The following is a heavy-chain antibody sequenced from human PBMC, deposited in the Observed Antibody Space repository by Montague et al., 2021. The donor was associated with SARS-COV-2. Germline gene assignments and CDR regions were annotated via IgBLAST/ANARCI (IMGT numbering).Heavy chain of an antibody. V-gene: IGHV2-5*01. CDR1: GFSLISRGVG. J-gene: IGHJ4*02. D-gene: IGHD6-19*01. CDR3: AYKRSGWPIEFGH. Sequence: PALVKPTQTLTLTCSFSGFSLISRGVGVGWIRQPPGKALECLALIYWNDDRRYSPSLKNRLSVSKDDSKNQVVLTMTNMETVDTGTYYCAYKRSGWPIEFGHWGQGTLVTVSS. CDR2: IYWNDDR.